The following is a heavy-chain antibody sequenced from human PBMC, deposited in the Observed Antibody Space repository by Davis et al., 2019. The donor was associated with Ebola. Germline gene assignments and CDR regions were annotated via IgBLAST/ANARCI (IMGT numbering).Heavy chain of an antibody. CDR2: IGSSSNGR. D-gene: IGHD2-21*01. J-gene: IGHJ6*02. Sequence: PGGSLRLSCTASGFTSGCCAMNWVRQAPGTGLEWVSGIGSSSNGRHYADSVKGRFTISRDDSKNTVYLQMNNLRAEDTAVYYCAKDLLWWSASDVWGQGTAVTVSS. CDR1: GFTSGCCA. V-gene: IGHV3-23*05. CDR3: AKDLLWWSASDV.